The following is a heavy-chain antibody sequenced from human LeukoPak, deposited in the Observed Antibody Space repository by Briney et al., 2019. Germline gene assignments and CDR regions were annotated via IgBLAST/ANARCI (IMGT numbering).Heavy chain of an antibody. J-gene: IGHJ4*02. CDR2: IYWDDDK. V-gene: IGHV2-5*02. CDR3: VHSGILTYYCYFDY. Sequence: SGPTLVKPTQTLTLTCTFSGFSLSTSGVGVGWIRQPPGKALEWLTLIYWDDDKRYSPSLKSRLTITKDTSKNQVVLTMTNMDPVDTGTYYCVHSGILTYYCYFDYWGQGTLVTVSS. D-gene: IGHD3-9*01. CDR1: GFSLSTSGVG.